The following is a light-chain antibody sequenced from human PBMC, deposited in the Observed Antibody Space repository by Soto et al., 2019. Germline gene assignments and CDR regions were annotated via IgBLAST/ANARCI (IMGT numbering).Light chain of an antibody. Sequence: QSALTQPASVSGSPGQSITISCTGTSSDVGGYNYVSWYQQHPGKAPKLMIYEVSNRPSGVSNRFSGSKSGNTASLAIAGLHAKYEADYFCCSYTSSIIDYIFGTGTKLTVL. CDR2: EVS. CDR1: SSDVGGYNY. CDR3: CSYTSSIIDYI. J-gene: IGLJ1*01. V-gene: IGLV2-14*01.